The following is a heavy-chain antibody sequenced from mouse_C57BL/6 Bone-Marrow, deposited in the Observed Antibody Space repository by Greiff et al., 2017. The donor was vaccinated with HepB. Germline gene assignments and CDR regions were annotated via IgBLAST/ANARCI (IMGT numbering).Heavy chain of an antibody. V-gene: IGHV5-9-1*02. CDR1: GFTFSSYA. D-gene: IGHD1-1*01. CDR2: ISSGGDYI. J-gene: IGHJ4*01. CDR3: TRAYGSLRAMDY. Sequence: EVKLVESGEGLVKPGGSLKLSCAASGFTFSSYAMSWVRQTPEKRLEWVAYISSGGDYIYYADTVKGRFTISRDNARNTLYLQMSSLKSEDTAMYYCTRAYGSLRAMDYWGQGTSVTVSS.